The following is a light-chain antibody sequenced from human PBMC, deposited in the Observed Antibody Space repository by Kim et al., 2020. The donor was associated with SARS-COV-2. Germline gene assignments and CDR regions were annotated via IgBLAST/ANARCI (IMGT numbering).Light chain of an antibody. CDR3: QAWDSSTVV. CDR1: KLGDKY. V-gene: IGLV3-1*01. Sequence: VSPGQTASITCSGDKLGDKYACWYQQKPGQSPVLVIYQDNKRPSGIPERFSGSNSGNTATLTISGTQAMDEADYYCQAWDSSTVVFGGGTQLTVL. CDR2: QDN. J-gene: IGLJ2*01.